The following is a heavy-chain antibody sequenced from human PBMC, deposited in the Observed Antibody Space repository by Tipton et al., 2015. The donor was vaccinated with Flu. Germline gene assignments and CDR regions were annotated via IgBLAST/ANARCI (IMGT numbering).Heavy chain of an antibody. CDR2: VSGGGGTT. CDR1: GFTFSRYA. Sequence: SLRLSCAASGFTFSRYAMSWVRQAPGKGLEWVSAVSGGGGTTYFADSVKGRFTISRDNSKNTVFLQMNSLRVEDTAEYYCAKVIPEFVAGLDSWGQGTLVTVSS. V-gene: IGHV3-23*01. CDR3: AKVIPEFVAGLDS. J-gene: IGHJ4*02. D-gene: IGHD6-19*01.